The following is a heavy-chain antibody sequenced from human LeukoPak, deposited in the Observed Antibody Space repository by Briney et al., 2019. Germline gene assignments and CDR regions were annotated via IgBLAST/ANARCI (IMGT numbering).Heavy chain of an antibody. CDR2: VHYNGAT. D-gene: IGHD2-15*01. CDR1: GGSATSTTYY. Sequence: PSETLSLTCTVSGGSATSTTYYWGWVRQPPGKGLECVGVVHYNGATYYDPSLKSRVTMSIDTSENQFSLKVTSVTAADTAVYYCARRRVAATAGWFDPWGQGTLVTVSS. V-gene: IGHV4-39*01. CDR3: ARRRVAATAGWFDP. J-gene: IGHJ5*02.